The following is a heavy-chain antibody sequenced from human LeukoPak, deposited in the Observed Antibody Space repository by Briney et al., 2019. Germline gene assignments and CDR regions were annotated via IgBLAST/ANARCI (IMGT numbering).Heavy chain of an antibody. V-gene: IGHV4-39*01. CDR1: GGSISSSSYY. Sequence: SETLSLTCTVSGGSISSSSYYWGWIRQPPGKGLEWIGSIYYSGSTNYNPSLKSRVTISVDTSKNQFSLKLSSVTAADTAVYYCARHADDYVWGSYRSPYYFDYWGQGTLVTVSS. D-gene: IGHD3-16*02. CDR2: IYYSGST. J-gene: IGHJ4*02. CDR3: ARHADDYVWGSYRSPYYFDY.